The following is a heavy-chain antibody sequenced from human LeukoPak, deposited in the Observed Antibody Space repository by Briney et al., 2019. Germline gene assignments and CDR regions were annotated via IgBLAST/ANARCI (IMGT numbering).Heavy chain of an antibody. CDR1: GFTVSDAW. V-gene: IGHV3-15*01. CDR3: TTEMRWELLLDY. D-gene: IGHD1-26*01. CDR2: IKSKTDGGTT. Sequence: PGRSLRLSCAASGFTVSDAWMSWVRQAPGKGLEWVGRIKSKTDGGTTDYAAPVKGRFTISSDDSNNTLYLQMNSLKTEDTAVYYCTTEMRWELLLDYWGQGTLVTVSS. J-gene: IGHJ4*02.